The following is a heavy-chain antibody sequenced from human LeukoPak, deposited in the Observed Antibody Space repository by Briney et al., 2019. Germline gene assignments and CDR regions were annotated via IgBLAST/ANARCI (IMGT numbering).Heavy chain of an antibody. Sequence: SETLSLTCAVYGGSFSGYYWSWIRHPPGKGLEWIGSIYYSGSTYYNPSLKSRVTISVDTSKNQFSLKLSSVTAADTAVYYCAMSRGSFDYWGQGTLVTVSS. CDR1: GGSFSGYY. CDR2: IYYSGST. V-gene: IGHV4-34*01. CDR3: AMSRGSFDY. J-gene: IGHJ4*02.